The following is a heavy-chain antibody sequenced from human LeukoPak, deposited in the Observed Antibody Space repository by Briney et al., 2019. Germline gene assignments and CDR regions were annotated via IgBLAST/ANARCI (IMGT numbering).Heavy chain of an antibody. J-gene: IGHJ4*02. D-gene: IGHD6-6*01. V-gene: IGHV4-59*08. CDR3: ARQRGSSGNYFDY. CDR2: IYYSGST. CDR1: GGSISSYY. Sequence: PSETLSLTCTVSGGSISSYYWSWIRQPPGKGLEWIGYIYYSGSTNYNPSLKSRVTISVDTSKNQFSLKLSSVTAADTAVYYCARQRGSSGNYFDYWGQGTLVTVSS.